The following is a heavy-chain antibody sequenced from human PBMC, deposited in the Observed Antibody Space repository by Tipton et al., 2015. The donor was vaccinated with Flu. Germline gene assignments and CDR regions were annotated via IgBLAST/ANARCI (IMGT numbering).Heavy chain of an antibody. J-gene: IGHJ4*02. CDR2: ISGSGVNT. CDR1: GFTFSNYA. V-gene: IGHV3-23*01. Sequence: SLRLSCAASGFTFSNYAMTWVRQAPGKGLEWVSTISGSGVNTYYADSVKGRFTISRDNSKNTLDLQMNSLRAEDTAVYYCARRSASQTYYFDYWGQGTLGTVSS. CDR3: ARRSASQTYYFDY. D-gene: IGHD3-3*01.